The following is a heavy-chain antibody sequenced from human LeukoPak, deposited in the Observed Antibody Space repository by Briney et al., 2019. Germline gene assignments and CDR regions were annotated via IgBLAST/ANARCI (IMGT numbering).Heavy chain of an antibody. CDR1: GGTFSSYA. V-gene: IGHV1-69*13. CDR2: IIPIFGTA. J-gene: IGHJ6*02. Sequence: SVKVSCKASGGTFSSYAISWVRQAPGQGLEWMGGIIPIFGTANYAQKFQGRVTITADESTSTAYMELSSLRSEGTAVYYCATPDGYTAQGMDVWGQGTTVTVSS. CDR3: ATPDGYTAQGMDV. D-gene: IGHD5-24*01.